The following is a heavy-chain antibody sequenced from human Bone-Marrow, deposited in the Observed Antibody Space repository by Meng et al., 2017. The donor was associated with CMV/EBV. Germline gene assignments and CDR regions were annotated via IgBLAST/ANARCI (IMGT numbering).Heavy chain of an antibody. V-gene: IGHV3-15*01. J-gene: IGHJ4*02. CDR3: TTGRDGAGRWGFDY. D-gene: IGHD1-26*01. CDR1: GFTFSNAW. CDR2: IKSKTDGGTP. Sequence: GGSLRLSCAASGFTFSNAWMSWVRQAPGKGLEWVGRIKSKTDGGTPDYDAPVKGRFTISRDDSKNTRYLQMNSLKTEDTAVYYCTTGRDGAGRWGFDYWGQGTLVTVSS.